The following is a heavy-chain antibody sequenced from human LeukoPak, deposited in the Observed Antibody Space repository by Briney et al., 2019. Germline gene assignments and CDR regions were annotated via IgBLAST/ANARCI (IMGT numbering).Heavy chain of an antibody. V-gene: IGHV3-23*01. CDR3: AKDRGQLWFGEYRGVFDY. CDR2: ISGSGGST. J-gene: IGHJ4*02. CDR1: GFTFSDYY. Sequence: GGSLRLSCAASGFTFSDYYMSWVRQAPGKGLEWVSAISGSGGSTYYADSVKGRFTISRDNSKNTLYLQMNSLRAEDTAVYYCAKDRGQLWFGEYRGVFDYWGQGTLVTVSS. D-gene: IGHD3-10*01.